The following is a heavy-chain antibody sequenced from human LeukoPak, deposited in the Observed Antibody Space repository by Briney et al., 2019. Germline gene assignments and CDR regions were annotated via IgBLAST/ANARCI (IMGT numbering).Heavy chain of an antibody. D-gene: IGHD2-21*01. J-gene: IGHJ4*02. V-gene: IGHV3-21*01. CDR2: ISSSSSYI. CDR3: ARDTNSAGAYFDY. Sequence: GGFLRLSCAASGFTFSSYSMNWVRQAPGKGLEWVSSISSSSSYIYYADSVKGRFTISRDNAKNSLYLQMNSLRAEDTAVYYCARDTNSAGAYFDYWGQGTLVTVSS. CDR1: GFTFSSYS.